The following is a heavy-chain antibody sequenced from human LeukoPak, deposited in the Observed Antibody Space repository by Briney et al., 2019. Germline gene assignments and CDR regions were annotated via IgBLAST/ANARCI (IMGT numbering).Heavy chain of an antibody. J-gene: IGHJ4*02. V-gene: IGHV4-4*02. CDR2: IYHSGST. CDR1: GGSISSSNW. Sequence: SETLSLTCAVSGGSISSSNWWSWVRQPPGKGLEWIGEIYHSGSTNYNPSLKSRVTISVDTSRNQFSLKLSSVTAADTAVYYCARHEAREALDYWGQGTLVTVSS. CDR3: ARHEAREALDY.